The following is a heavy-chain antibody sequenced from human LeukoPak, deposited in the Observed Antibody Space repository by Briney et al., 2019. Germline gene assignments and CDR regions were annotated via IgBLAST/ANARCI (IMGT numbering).Heavy chain of an antibody. CDR2: IIPIFGTA. V-gene: IGHV1-69*13. J-gene: IGHJ4*02. CDR1: GYTFSSYA. D-gene: IGHD2-21*02. Sequence: SVKVSCKASGYTFSSYAISWVRQAPGQGLEWMGGIIPIFGTANYAQKFQGRVTITADESTSTAYMELSSLRSEDTAVYYCAREGVCGGDCYNGIDYWGQGTLVTVSS. CDR3: AREGVCGGDCYNGIDY.